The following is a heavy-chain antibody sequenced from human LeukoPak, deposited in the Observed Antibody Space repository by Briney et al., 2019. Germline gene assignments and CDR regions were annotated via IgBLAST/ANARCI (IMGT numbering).Heavy chain of an antibody. CDR3: ARDTTIFGVVTTSFDY. V-gene: IGHV3-7*01. J-gene: IGHJ4*02. Sequence: GGSLRLSCAASGFTFSSYWMSWVRQAPGKGLEWVANIKQDGSEKYYVDSVKGRFTISRDNAKNSLYLQMNSLRAEDTAVYYCARDTTIFGVVTTSFDYWGQGTLVTLSS. D-gene: IGHD3-3*01. CDR1: GFTFSSYW. CDR2: IKQDGSEK.